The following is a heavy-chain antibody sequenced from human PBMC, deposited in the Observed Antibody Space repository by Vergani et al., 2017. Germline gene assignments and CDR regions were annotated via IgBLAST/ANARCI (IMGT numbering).Heavy chain of an antibody. Sequence: QMQLQESGPGLVKASETLSLTCTVSGDSIISRSYYWGWIRQPPGKGLEWIGSIYNRGNGDSSSSLKSRVTISADTSKNQFSLRLTSVTAADTAVYYCARDLRLLYNRFDPWGQGTLVTVSS. D-gene: IGHD1-14*01. CDR3: ARDLRLLYNRFDP. J-gene: IGHJ5*02. CDR2: IYNRGNG. CDR1: GDSIISRSYY. V-gene: IGHV4-39*02.